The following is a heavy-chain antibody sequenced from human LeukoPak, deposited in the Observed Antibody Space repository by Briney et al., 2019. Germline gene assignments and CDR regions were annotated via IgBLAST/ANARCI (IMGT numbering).Heavy chain of an antibody. CDR2: IYYSGST. V-gene: IGHV4-59*08. CDR3: ARQVPYGSGIDGWFDP. Sequence: SETLSLTCTVSGGSISSYYWSWIRQPPGKGLEWIGYIYYSGSTNYNPSLKSRVTISVDTSKNQFSLKLSSVTAADTAVYYCARQVPYGSGIDGWFDPWGQGTLVTVSS. J-gene: IGHJ5*02. CDR1: GGSISSYY. D-gene: IGHD3-10*01.